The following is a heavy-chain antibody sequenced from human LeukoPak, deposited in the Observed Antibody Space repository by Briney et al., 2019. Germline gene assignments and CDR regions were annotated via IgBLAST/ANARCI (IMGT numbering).Heavy chain of an antibody. V-gene: IGHV3-43D*03. CDR2: ISWDGGST. D-gene: IGHD3/OR15-3a*01. J-gene: IGHJ6*03. Sequence: PGGSLRLSCAASGFTFDDYAMHWVRQAPGKGLEWVSLISWDGGSTYYADSVKGRFTISRDNSKNSLYLQMNSLRAEDTALYYCAKDKAEVLDRKYYYYYMDVWGKGTTVTVSS. CDR1: GFTFDDYA. CDR3: AKDKAEVLDRKYYYYYMDV.